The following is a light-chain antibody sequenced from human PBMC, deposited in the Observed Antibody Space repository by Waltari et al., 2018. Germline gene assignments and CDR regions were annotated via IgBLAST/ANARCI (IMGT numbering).Light chain of an antibody. V-gene: IGKV1-39*01. Sequence: IQMTQSLSSLSASVGDTVTITCRASQSISSYLNWYQQKPGKAPKLLIYAASSLQSGVPSRFSGSGSGTDFTLTISSLQPEDFATYYCQQSYSTPLTFGGGTKVEIK. CDR3: QQSYSTPLT. CDR2: AAS. CDR1: QSISSY. J-gene: IGKJ4*01.